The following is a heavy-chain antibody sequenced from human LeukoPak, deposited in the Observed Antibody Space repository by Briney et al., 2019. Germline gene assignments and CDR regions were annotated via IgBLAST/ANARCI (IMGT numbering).Heavy chain of an antibody. CDR2: TYYRSKWYN. Sequence: SQTLSLTCAISGDSVSSNSAAWNWIRQSPSRGLEWLGRTYYRSKWYNDYAVSVKSRITINPDISKNQFSLQLNSVTPEDTAVYYCARDPLLWGLSYYYGMDVWGQGTTVTVSS. J-gene: IGHJ6*02. CDR3: ARDPLLWGLSYYYGMDV. CDR1: GDSVSSNSAA. V-gene: IGHV6-1*01. D-gene: IGHD7-27*01.